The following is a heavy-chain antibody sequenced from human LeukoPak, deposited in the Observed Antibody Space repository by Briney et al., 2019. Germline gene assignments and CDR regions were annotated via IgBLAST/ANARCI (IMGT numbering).Heavy chain of an antibody. CDR3: ARGGDLIVVVPAADYPPFDP. CDR2: INPNSGGT. Sequence: ASVKVSCKASGYSFTVYFMHWVRQAPGQGLEWMGWINPNSGGTNPAQKFQGRVTMTRDTSITTAYMELSGLRYDDTAMYYCARGGDLIVVVPAADYPPFDPWGQGTLVTVSS. CDR1: GYSFTVYF. V-gene: IGHV1-2*02. J-gene: IGHJ5*02. D-gene: IGHD2-2*01.